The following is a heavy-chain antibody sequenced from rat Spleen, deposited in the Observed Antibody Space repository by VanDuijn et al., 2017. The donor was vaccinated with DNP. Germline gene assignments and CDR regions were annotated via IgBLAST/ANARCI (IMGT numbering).Heavy chain of an antibody. Sequence: EVQLVESGGGLVQPGRSLKLSCAASGFTFSDYYMAGVRQAPTKGLEWVAYISYDGGSTYYGDSVKCRFTISRDNSKSTLYLQMDSLRSEDTATYYCARGEPNDYWGQGVMVTVSS. J-gene: IGHJ2*01. CDR3: ARGEPNDY. CDR1: GFTFSDYY. CDR2: ISYDGGST. D-gene: IGHD5-1*01. V-gene: IGHV5-20*01.